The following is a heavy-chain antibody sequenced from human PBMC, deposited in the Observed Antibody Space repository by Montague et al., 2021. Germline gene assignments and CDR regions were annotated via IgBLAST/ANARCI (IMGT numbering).Heavy chain of an antibody. CDR3: ARDGYNWIPYDY. CDR2: SSGTGADT. V-gene: IGHV3-23*01. Sequence: SLRLSCAGSGFTLDSYMMSWVCQAPGKGLEWVPASSGTGADTYYADSVKGRFTISRDNSKNTLYLQMDSLRDDDTAVFYCARDGYNWIPYDYWGQGTLVTVSS. CDR1: GFTLDSYM. D-gene: IGHD1-1*01. J-gene: IGHJ4*02.